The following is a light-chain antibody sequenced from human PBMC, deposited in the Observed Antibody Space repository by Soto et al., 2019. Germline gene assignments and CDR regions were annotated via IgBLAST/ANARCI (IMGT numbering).Light chain of an antibody. CDR1: QSLVYTDGIAY. CDR2: EVS. CDR3: MQGTHWPIT. Sequence: DVVMTQSPLSLPVSLGQPASISCRSSQSLVYTDGIAYLNWFHQRPGQSPRRLIYEVSNRDSGVPVRFSGSGSGTDFTLKISRVEAEDVGVYYCMQGTHWPITFGQGTRLEIK. J-gene: IGKJ5*01. V-gene: IGKV2-30*01.